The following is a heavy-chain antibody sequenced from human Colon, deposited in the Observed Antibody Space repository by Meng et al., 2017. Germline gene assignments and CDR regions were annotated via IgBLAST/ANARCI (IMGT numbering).Heavy chain of an antibody. CDR3: ARGYASSWARRTHFDY. V-gene: IGHV4-4*02. D-gene: IGHD6-13*01. CDR2: IYNSGST. CDR1: GGSINSRNW. J-gene: IGHJ4*02. Sequence: QVQLQESGPGLVKPSGTLSLTCAVSGGSINSRNWWSWVRQPPGKGLEWIGEIYNSGEIYNSGSTNYNPSLKNRVTISVDKSKNQFSLKLNSVTAADTAVYFCARGYASSWARRTHFDYWGQGTLVTVSS.